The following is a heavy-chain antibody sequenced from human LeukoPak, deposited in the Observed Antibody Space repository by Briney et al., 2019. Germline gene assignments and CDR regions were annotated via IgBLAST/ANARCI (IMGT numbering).Heavy chain of an antibody. CDR1: GFTFSSYS. CDR3: ARGKWELLFGDY. V-gene: IGHV3-21*01. Sequence: GGSLRLSCAASGFTFSSYSMNWVRQAPGKGLEWVSSISSSSSYIYYADSVKGRFTISRDNAKNSLYLQMNSLRAEDTAVYYCARGKWELLFGDYWGQGTLVTVSS. D-gene: IGHD1-26*01. CDR2: ISSSSSYI. J-gene: IGHJ4*02.